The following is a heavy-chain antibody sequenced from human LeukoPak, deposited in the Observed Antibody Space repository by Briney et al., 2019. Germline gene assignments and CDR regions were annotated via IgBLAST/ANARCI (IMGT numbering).Heavy chain of an antibody. D-gene: IGHD1-26*01. V-gene: IGHV1-2*02. Sequence: ASVKVSCKASGYTFTGYYMHWVRQAPGQGLERMGWINPNSGGTNYAQKFQGRVTMTRDTSINTAYMELSRLRSDDTAVYYCARVPVGATFNYWGQGTLVTVSS. CDR3: ARVPVGATFNY. CDR1: GYTFTGYY. J-gene: IGHJ4*02. CDR2: INPNSGGT.